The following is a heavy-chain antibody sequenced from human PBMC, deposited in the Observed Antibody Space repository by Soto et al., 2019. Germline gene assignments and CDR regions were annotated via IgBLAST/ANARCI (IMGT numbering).Heavy chain of an antibody. CDR1: GGSLSGYY. CDR3: ARRYGPGFDY. Sequence: PSETLSLTCAVYGGSLSGYYWSWIRQPPGKGLEWIGYIYYSGSTNYNPSLKSRVTISVDTSKNQFSLKLSSVTAADTAVYYCARRYGPGFDYWGQGTSVTVSS. J-gene: IGHJ4*02. CDR2: IYYSGST. V-gene: IGHV4-59*08. D-gene: IGHD4-17*01.